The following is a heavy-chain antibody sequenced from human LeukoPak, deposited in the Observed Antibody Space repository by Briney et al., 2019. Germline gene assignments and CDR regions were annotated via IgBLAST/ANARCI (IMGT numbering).Heavy chain of an antibody. CDR3: TTDRSYYDSGGYQEYYFDY. D-gene: IGHD3-22*01. CDR2: IKSKTDGGTT. CDR1: GFTFSNAW. J-gene: IGHJ4*02. V-gene: IGHV3-15*01. Sequence: PGGSLRLSCAASGFTFSNAWMSWVRQAPGKGLEWVGRIKSKTDGGTTDYAAPVKGRFTISRDDSKNTLYLQMNSLKTEDTAVYYCTTDRSYYDSGGYQEYYFDYWGQGTLVTVSS.